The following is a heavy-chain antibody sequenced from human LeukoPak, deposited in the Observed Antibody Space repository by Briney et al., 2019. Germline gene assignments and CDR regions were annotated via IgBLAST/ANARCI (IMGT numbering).Heavy chain of an antibody. J-gene: IGHJ4*02. CDR3: ARLRIGAAGHYYFDY. CDR1: GFTFSSYA. Sequence: GGSLRLSCAPSGFTFSSYAMHWVRQAPGKGLEWVAVISYDGSNKYYADSVRGRFAISRDNSKNTLYLQMNSLRAEDTAVYYCARLRIGAAGHYYFDYWGQGTLVTVSS. CDR2: ISYDGSNK. D-gene: IGHD6-25*01. V-gene: IGHV3-30*09.